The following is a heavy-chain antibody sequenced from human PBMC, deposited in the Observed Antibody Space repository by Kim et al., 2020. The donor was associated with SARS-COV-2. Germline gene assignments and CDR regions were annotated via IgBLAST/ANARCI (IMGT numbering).Heavy chain of an antibody. D-gene: IGHD3-22*01. J-gene: IGHJ6*02. Sequence: ASVMVSCKASGYTFTSYDINWVRQATGQGLEWMGWMNPNSGNTGYAQKFQGRVTMTRNTSISTAYMELSSLRSEDTAVYYCARGLLRTMIVVVITTYYYYGMDVWGQGTTVTVSS. V-gene: IGHV1-8*02. CDR2: MNPNSGNT. CDR3: ARGLLRTMIVVVITTYYYYGMDV. CDR1: GYTFTSYD.